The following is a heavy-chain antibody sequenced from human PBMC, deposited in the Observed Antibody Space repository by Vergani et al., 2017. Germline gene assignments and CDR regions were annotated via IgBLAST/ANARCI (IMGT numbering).Heavy chain of an antibody. V-gene: IGHV4-31*03. Sequence: QVQLQESGPGLVKPSQTLSLTCSVSGAYVGSGGSYWSWVRQRPGMGLDWIGYIYYSGTTYYNPSLESRLTISLDTSKNHLSLKLTSVTAADTAVYYCARHLAYCGGDCYPYYYGMDVWGQGTTVTVSS. J-gene: IGHJ6*02. CDR3: ARHLAYCGGDCYPYYYGMDV. D-gene: IGHD2-21*02. CDR1: GAYVGSGGSY. CDR2: IYYSGTT.